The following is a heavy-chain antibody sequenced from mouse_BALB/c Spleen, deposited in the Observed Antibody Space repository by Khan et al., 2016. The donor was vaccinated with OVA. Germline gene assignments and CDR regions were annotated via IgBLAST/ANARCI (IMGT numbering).Heavy chain of an antibody. CDR1: GYSITSDYA. D-gene: IGHD2-14*01. CDR2: ISYSGST. Sequence: EVKLEVSGPGLVKPSQSLSLTCTVTGYSITSDYAWNWIRQFPGNKLEWMGYISYSGSTSYNPSLESRISIIRDTSKNQFFLQLNSVTTEDTATYYCGSIRVYYRFSFFDYWGQGTTLTVSS. V-gene: IGHV3-2*02. J-gene: IGHJ2*01. CDR3: GSIRVYYRFSFFDY.